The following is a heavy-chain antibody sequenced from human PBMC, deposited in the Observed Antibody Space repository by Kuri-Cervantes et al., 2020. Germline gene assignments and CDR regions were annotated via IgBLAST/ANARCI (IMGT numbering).Heavy chain of an antibody. CDR3: ARAYSYGLNWFDP. J-gene: IGHJ5*02. D-gene: IGHD5-18*01. CDR2: ISGNGDST. Sequence: GESLKISCAVSGFTFSSYSMNWVRQAPGKGLEWVSSISGNGDSTNYADSVKGRFTISRDNSKNTLYLQVNSLRAEDTAVYYCARAYSYGLNWFDPWGQGILVTVSS. CDR1: GFTFSSYS. V-gene: IGHV3-23*01.